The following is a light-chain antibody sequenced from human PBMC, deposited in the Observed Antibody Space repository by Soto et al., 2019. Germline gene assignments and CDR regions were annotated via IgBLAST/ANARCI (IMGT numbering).Light chain of an antibody. CDR2: SNN. J-gene: IGLJ1*01. CDR3: AAWDDSLNGYV. V-gene: IGLV1-44*01. CDR1: SSNIGSNT. Sequence: QSVLTQPPSASGTPGQRVTISCSGSSSNIGSNTVNWYQQLPGTAPKLLIYSNNQRPSWVPDRFSGSKSGTSASLAISGLQSEEEADYYCAAWDDSLNGYVFGTGTKVTVL.